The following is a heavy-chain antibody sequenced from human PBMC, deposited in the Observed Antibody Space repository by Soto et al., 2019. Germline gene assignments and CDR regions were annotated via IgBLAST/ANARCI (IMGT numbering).Heavy chain of an antibody. Sequence: QVQLQESGPGLVKPSETLSLSCTVSGGSISSYYWSWFRQSPGKRMEWIGYVHHSWGSSYNPSLQXXVXLYLDTSKSQFSLKVTSVTATDTAVYYCARQGFGPLHGLVDVWGQGTTVTVSS. D-gene: IGHD3-10*01. CDR3: ARQGFGPLHGLVDV. CDR2: VHHSWGS. J-gene: IGHJ6*02. V-gene: IGHV4-59*08. CDR1: GGSISSYY.